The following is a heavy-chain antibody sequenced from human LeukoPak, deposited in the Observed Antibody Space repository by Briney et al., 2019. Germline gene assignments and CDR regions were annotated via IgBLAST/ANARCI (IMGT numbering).Heavy chain of an antibody. D-gene: IGHD3-3*01. CDR1: GGSISSGSYY. V-gene: IGHV4-61*02. Sequence: PSQTLSLTCTVSGGSISSGSYYWSWIRQPAGKGLEWIGRIYTSGSTNYNPSLKSRVTISVDTSKNQFSLKLSSVTAADTAVYYCARRGSITIFGVVTSRWLGDWGQGTLVTVSS. CDR3: ARRGSITIFGVVTSRWLGD. CDR2: IYTSGST. J-gene: IGHJ4*02.